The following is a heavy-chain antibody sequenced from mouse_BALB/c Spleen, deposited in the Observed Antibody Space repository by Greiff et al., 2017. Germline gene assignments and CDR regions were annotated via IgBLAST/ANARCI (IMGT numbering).Heavy chain of an antibody. CDR3: ARPDRYAVYAMDY. V-gene: IGHV5-17*02. D-gene: IGHD2-14*01. Sequence: EVQGVESGGGLVQPGGSRKLSCAASGFTFSSFGMHWVRQAPEKGLEWVAYISSGSSTIYYADTVKGRFTISRDNPKNTLFLQMTSLRSEDTAMYYCARPDRYAVYAMDYWGQGTSVTVSS. J-gene: IGHJ4*01. CDR1: GFTFSSFG. CDR2: ISSGSSTI.